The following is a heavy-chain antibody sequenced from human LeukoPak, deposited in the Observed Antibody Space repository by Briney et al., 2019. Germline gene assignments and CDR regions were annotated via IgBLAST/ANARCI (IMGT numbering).Heavy chain of an antibody. V-gene: IGHV3-9*01. D-gene: IGHD3-22*01. Sequence: GGSLRLSCAASGFTFDGYAMLWVRQALGKGLEWVSGISWNSKNIGYAASVKGRFTISRDNAKNPLYLQMNSLRAEDTAFYFCAKCNRDSSGFYYYYGMDFWGQGTMGTVSS. J-gene: IGHJ6*02. CDR3: AKCNRDSSGFYYYYGMDF. CDR1: GFTFDGYA. CDR2: ISWNSKNI.